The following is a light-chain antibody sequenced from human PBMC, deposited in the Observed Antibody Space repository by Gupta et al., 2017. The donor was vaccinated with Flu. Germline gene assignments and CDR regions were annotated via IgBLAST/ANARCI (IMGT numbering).Light chain of an antibody. V-gene: IGKV4-1*01. Sequence: NCKSSQSVLYSSKNKNYLAWYQQKPGQPPKLLIYWASTRESGVPDRFSGSGSGTDVTLTISSLQAEDVAVYYCQQYYSTPRTFGQGTKVEIK. J-gene: IGKJ1*01. CDR1: QSVLYSSKNKNY. CDR3: QQYYSTPRT. CDR2: WAS.